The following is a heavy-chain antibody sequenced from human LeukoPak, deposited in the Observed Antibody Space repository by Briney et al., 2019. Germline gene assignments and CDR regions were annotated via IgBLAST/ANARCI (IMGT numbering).Heavy chain of an antibody. D-gene: IGHD6-19*01. CDR3: AKAGYSSGRKYGMDV. J-gene: IGHJ6*02. Sequence: GGSLRLSCAASGFTFSSYWMSWVRQAPGKGLEWVAVISYDGSNKYYADSVKGRFTISRDNSKNTLYVQMNSLRVEDTAVYYCAKAGYSSGRKYGMDVWGQGTTVTVSS. CDR1: GFTFSSYW. CDR2: ISYDGSNK. V-gene: IGHV3-30*18.